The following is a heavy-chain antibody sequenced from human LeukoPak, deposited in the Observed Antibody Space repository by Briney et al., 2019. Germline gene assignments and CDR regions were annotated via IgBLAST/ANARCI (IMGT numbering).Heavy chain of an antibody. D-gene: IGHD2-21*01. Sequence: PSETLSLTCAVYGGSFSGYYWSWIRHPPGKGLEWIGEINHSGSTNYNPSLKSRVTISVDTSKNQFSLKLSSVTAADTAVYYCARDCDWFDPWGQGTLVTVSS. CDR3: ARDCDWFDP. CDR1: GGSFSGYY. CDR2: INHSGST. V-gene: IGHV4-34*01. J-gene: IGHJ5*02.